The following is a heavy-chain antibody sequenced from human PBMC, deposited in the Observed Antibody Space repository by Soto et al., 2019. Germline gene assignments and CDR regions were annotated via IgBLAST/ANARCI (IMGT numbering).Heavy chain of an antibody. CDR1: GGSITSGDNY. CDR3: ASSYWSGWRRGLFDS. J-gene: IGHJ4*02. D-gene: IGHD3-3*01. CDR2: IYYSGHT. V-gene: IGHV4-30-4*01. Sequence: SKNLSLTCTVSGGSITSGDNYWSWIRQPPGKGLEWIGYIYYSGHTYYNPSLKSRLTISVDTSKNHFSLRLSSETAADTADYYCASSYWSGWRRGLFDSSGQGALVTVSS.